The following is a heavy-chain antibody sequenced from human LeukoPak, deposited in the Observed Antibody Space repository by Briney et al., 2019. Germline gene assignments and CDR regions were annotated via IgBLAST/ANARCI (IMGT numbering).Heavy chain of an antibody. CDR2: FDPEDGET. CDR3: ATDIAAPGAPQKY. J-gene: IGHJ4*02. V-gene: IGHV1-24*01. CDR1: GYTLTELS. D-gene: IGHD6-6*01. Sequence: GASVKVSCKVSGYTLTELSMHWVRQAPGKGLEWMGGFDPEDGETIYAQKSQGRVTMTEDTSTDTAYMELSSLRSEDTAVYYCATDIAAPGAPQKYWGQGTLVTVSS.